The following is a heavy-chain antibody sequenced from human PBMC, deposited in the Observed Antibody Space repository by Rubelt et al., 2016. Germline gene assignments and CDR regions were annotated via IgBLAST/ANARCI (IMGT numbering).Heavy chain of an antibody. CDR2: ISYDGSNK. D-gene: IGHD2-2*01. J-gene: IGHJ4*02. Sequence: VISYDGSNKYYADSVKGRFTISRDNSKNTLYLQMNSLRAEDTAVYYCASHRCSSTSCYYYFDYWGQGTLVTVSS. CDR3: ASHRCSSTSCYYYFDY. V-gene: IGHV3-33*05.